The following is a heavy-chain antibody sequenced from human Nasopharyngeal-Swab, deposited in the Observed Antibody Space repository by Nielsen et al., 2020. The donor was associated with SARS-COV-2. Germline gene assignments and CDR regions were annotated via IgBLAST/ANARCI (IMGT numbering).Heavy chain of an antibody. Sequence: SETLPLICSVSGGSISNYHWNWIRQPPGKGLEWIGYIYYSGSTNYNPSLKSRVTISVDTSKNQFSLKLSSVTAADTAVYYCARRGEGYGDYLDYWGQGTLVTVSS. CDR1: GGSISNYH. V-gene: IGHV4-59*08. CDR2: IYYSGST. J-gene: IGHJ4*02. CDR3: ARRGEGYGDYLDY. D-gene: IGHD4-17*01.